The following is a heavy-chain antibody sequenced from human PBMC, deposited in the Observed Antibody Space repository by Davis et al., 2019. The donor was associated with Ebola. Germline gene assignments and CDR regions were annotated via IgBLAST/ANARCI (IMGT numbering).Heavy chain of an antibody. J-gene: IGHJ4*02. Sequence: GESLKISCAASGFSFNKYYMSWIRQTPGKGLEWISYISTAGGTIFYADSVKGRFTISRDNAKTSLYLQMDSLRVEDTAVYYCARGPYFASEWGQGTLVAVSS. V-gene: IGHV3-11*01. D-gene: IGHD3-10*01. CDR3: ARGPYFASE. CDR1: GFSFNKYY. CDR2: ISTAGGTI.